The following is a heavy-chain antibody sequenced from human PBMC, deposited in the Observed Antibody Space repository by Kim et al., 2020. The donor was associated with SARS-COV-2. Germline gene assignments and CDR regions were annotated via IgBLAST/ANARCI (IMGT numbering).Heavy chain of an antibody. CDR3: ARDPKQKQWLAPALDY. D-gene: IGHD6-19*01. Sequence: GGSLRLSCAASGFTFSSYVMHWVRQAPGKGLEWVAVIWYDGSNKYYADSVKGRFTISRDNSKNTLYLQMNSLRAEDTAVYYCARDPKQKQWLAPALDYWGQGTLVTVSS. J-gene: IGHJ4*02. CDR2: IWYDGSNK. CDR1: GFTFSSYV. V-gene: IGHV3-33*01.